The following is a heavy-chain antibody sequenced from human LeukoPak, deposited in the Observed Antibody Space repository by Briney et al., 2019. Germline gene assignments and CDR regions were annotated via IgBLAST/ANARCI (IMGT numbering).Heavy chain of an antibody. Sequence: EASVKVSCKASGGTFSSYAISWVRQAPGQGLEWMGGIIPIFGTANYAQKFQGRVTITADESTSTAYMELSSLRSEDTAVYYCARNLERSSWYINYFDYWGQGTLVTVSS. CDR1: GGTFSSYA. J-gene: IGHJ4*02. V-gene: IGHV1-69*01. CDR2: IIPIFGTA. CDR3: ARNLERSSWYINYFDY. D-gene: IGHD6-13*01.